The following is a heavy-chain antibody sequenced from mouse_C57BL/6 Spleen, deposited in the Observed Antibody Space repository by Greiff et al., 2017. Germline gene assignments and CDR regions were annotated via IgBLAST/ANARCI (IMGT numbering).Heavy chain of an antibody. CDR2: ISYDGSN. J-gene: IGHJ4*01. D-gene: IGHD3-2*02. V-gene: IGHV3-6*01. Sequence: EVKLVASGPGLVKPSQSLSLTCSVTGYSITSGYYWNWIRQFPGNKLEWMGYISYDGSNNYNPSLKNRISITRDTSKNQFFLKLNSVTTEDTATYYCARERSSGYGDYAMDYWGQGTSVTVSS. CDR1: GYSITSGYY. CDR3: ARERSSGYGDYAMDY.